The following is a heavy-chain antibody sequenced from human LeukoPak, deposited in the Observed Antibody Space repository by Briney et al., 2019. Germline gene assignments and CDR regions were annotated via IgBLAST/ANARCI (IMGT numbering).Heavy chain of an antibody. CDR1: GGSFSGYY. Sequence: SETLSLTCAVYGGSFSGYYWSWIRQPPGKGLEWIGKINHSGSTNYNPSLKSRVTISVDTSKNQFSLKLSSVTAADTAEYYCARVVVAAADAFDIWGQGTMVTVSS. CDR3: ARVVVAAADAFDI. J-gene: IGHJ3*02. V-gene: IGHV4-34*01. CDR2: INHSGST. D-gene: IGHD2-15*01.